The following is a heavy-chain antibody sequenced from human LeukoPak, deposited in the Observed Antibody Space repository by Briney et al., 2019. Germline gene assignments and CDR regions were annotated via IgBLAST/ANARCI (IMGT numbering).Heavy chain of an antibody. Sequence: GGSLRLSCAASGFKFDAYPMSWVRQAPGKGLEWVSSISDSGGSTHYAESVRGRFSLSGDNFEKTLHLQMNRLRAEDTAVYYCAKGKINHDGAFDIWGQGTRVIVAS. J-gene: IGHJ3*02. CDR2: ISDSGGST. CDR3: AKGKINHDGAFDI. D-gene: IGHD1-14*01. CDR1: GFKFDAYP. V-gene: IGHV3-23*01.